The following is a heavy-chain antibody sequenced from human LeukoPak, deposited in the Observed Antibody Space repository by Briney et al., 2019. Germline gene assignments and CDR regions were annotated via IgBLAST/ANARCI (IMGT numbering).Heavy chain of an antibody. D-gene: IGHD3-9*01. Sequence: PGGSLRLSCVVSGFTFSNYEINWVRQAPGKGLEWVAFIRYDGSNKYYADSVKGRFTISRDNSKNTLYLQMNSLRAEDTAVYYCAKDPYYDILTGRNSHFDYWGQGTLVTVSS. J-gene: IGHJ4*02. CDR1: GFTFSNYE. CDR3: AKDPYYDILTGRNSHFDY. V-gene: IGHV3-30*02. CDR2: IRYDGSNK.